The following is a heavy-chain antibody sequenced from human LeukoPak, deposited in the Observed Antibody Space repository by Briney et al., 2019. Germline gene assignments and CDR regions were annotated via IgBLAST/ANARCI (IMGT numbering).Heavy chain of an antibody. CDR1: GGTFSSYA. Sequence: SVKVSCKASGGTFSSYAISWVRQAPGQGLEWMGGIIPIFGTANYAQKFQGRVTITADESTSTAYMELSSLRSDDTAVYYCARGGVVVAATSFDYWGQGTLVTVSS. V-gene: IGHV1-69*13. D-gene: IGHD2-15*01. CDR3: ARGGVVVAATSFDY. J-gene: IGHJ4*02. CDR2: IIPIFGTA.